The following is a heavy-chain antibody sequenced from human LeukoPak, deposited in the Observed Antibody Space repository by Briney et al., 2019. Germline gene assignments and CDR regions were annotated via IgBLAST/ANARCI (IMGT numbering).Heavy chain of an antibody. V-gene: IGHV4-59*01. CDR3: ARSQHSYGYTLNWFDP. J-gene: IGHJ5*02. CDR2: IYYSGST. Sequence: SETLSLPCTVSGGSISSYYWSWIRQPPRKGLEWIGYIYYSGSTNYNPSLKRRVTISVNTPKNQSSLHLSSVTAADMAVYYCARSQHSYGYTLNWFDPWGQGTLVTVSS. D-gene: IGHD5-18*01. CDR1: GGSISSYY.